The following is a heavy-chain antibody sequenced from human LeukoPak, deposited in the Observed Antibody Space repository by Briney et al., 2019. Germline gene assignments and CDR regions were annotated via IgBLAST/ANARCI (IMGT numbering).Heavy chain of an antibody. J-gene: IGHJ4*02. CDR1: GFTFSSYE. CDR2: IGNTGRTI. V-gene: IGHV3-48*03. CDR3: VRGDRYFFYF. Sequence: GGSLRLSCAASGFTFSSYEMNWVRQAPGRGLEWVSYIGNTGRTIYYTDSVKGRFTISRDNAKNSLYLQMNSLRAEDTAIYYCVRGDRYFFYFWGQGTLVTVSS.